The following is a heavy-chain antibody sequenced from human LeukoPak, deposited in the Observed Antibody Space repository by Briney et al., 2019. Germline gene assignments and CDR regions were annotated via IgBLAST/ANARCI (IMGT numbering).Heavy chain of an antibody. CDR1: GYSISSGNY. D-gene: IGHD4-11*01. Sequence: SETLSLICTVSGYSISSGNYWGWIRQTPGKGLEWIASVSQRGNTYYNPSLESRVTISIDTSKNQFSLKVRSVTATDTAVYYCARDPVRLDYNHGYFDYWGQGIMVTVSS. CDR3: ARDPVRLDYNHGYFDY. CDR2: VSQRGNT. V-gene: IGHV4-38-2*02. J-gene: IGHJ4*02.